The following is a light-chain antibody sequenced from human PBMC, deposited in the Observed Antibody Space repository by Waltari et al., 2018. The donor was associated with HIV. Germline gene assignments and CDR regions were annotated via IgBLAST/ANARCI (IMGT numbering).Light chain of an antibody. CDR3: QQSYSTPYT. Sequence: IQITQPPSSLSASVGARVTITCRASQSISSYLNWHQQKPGKAPKLLIYAASSLQSGVPSRFSGSGSGTDFTLTISSLQPEDFATYYCQQSYSTPYTFGQGTKLEIK. CDR1: QSISSY. V-gene: IGKV1-39*01. CDR2: AAS. J-gene: IGKJ2*01.